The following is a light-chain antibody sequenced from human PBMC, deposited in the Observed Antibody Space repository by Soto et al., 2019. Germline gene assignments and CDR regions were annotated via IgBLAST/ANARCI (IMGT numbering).Light chain of an antibody. CDR3: QQYNTYST. CDR2: AAS. Sequence: DIQMTQSPSTLSASVGDSVTITCRASQSITIWLAWYQQKPGKAPNLLIYAASSLQSGVPSRFSGSGSGTDFTLTISSLQSEDFASYYCQQYNTYSTFGQGTKVDI. CDR1: QSITIW. J-gene: IGKJ1*01. V-gene: IGKV1-5*01.